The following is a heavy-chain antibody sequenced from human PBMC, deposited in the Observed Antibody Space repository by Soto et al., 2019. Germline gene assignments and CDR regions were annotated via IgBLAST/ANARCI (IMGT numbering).Heavy chain of an antibody. CDR3: AASHFWSGPSTARRLDY. CDR2: ISHSGNA. J-gene: IGHJ4*02. D-gene: IGHD3-3*02. CDR1: GDSINISHW. V-gene: IGHV4-4*02. Sequence: SETLSVTCAVSGDSINISHWWNWFRQPPGKGLEWIVQISHSGNANYNPSLTSRVTISVDKSKNHFSLKLTSVTAADTAVYYCAASHFWSGPSTARRLDYWGQGTMVTVSS.